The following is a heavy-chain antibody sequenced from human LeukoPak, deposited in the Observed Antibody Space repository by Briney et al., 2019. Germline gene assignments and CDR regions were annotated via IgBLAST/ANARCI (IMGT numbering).Heavy chain of an antibody. CDR1: GFTFDDYA. CDR2: ISWDGGST. J-gene: IGHJ4*02. V-gene: IGHV3-43D*04. D-gene: IGHD5-24*01. Sequence: GGSLRLSCAASGFTFDDYAMHWVRQAPGKGLEWVSLISWDGGSTYYADSAKGRFTISRDNSRNSLYLQMNSLRAEDTALYYCAKGARDGYNYVGGWGQGTLVTVSS. CDR3: AKGARDGYNYVGG.